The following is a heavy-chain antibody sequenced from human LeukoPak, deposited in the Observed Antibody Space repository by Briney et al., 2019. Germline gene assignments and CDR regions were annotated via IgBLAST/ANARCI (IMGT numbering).Heavy chain of an antibody. D-gene: IGHD5-12*01. Sequence: GASVTVSCKASGYRFSTSGVSWVRQAPGQGLEWMGWTSSYNGNTNYAQKFQGRVTMTADTSTSTAYMELRSLTSDDTAVYYCVRARVATMIEYWGPGTLVAVSS. J-gene: IGHJ4*02. CDR2: TSSYNGNT. CDR3: VRARVATMIEY. V-gene: IGHV1-18*01. CDR1: GYRFSTSG.